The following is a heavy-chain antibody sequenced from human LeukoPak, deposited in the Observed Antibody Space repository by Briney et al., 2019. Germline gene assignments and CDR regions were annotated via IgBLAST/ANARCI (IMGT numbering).Heavy chain of an antibody. CDR2: IYYSGST. CDR1: GGSISSSSYY. V-gene: IGHV4-39*07. CDR3: ARDSRYHQNYYDSSGYWDAFDI. D-gene: IGHD3-22*01. Sequence: SETLSLTCTVSGGSISSSSYYRGWIRQPPGKGLEWIGSIYYSGSTNYNPSLKSRVTISVDTSKNQFSLKLSSVTAADTAVYYCARDSRYHQNYYDSSGYWDAFDIWGQGTMVTVSS. J-gene: IGHJ3*02.